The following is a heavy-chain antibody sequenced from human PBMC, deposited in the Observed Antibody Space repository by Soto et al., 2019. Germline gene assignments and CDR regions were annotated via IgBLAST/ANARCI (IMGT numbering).Heavy chain of an antibody. D-gene: IGHD3-9*01. CDR1: GFNLSHPW. CDR3: TTGIYYDILTGYHNVAY. V-gene: IGHV3-15*01. J-gene: IGHJ4*02. CDR2: IKSKTDGGTA. Sequence: CGSLRLSCVASGFNLSHPWMTWVRQAAGKGLEWVGRIKSKTDGGTADYAAPVKGRATISRDDSKNTVYLQMNSLKTEDTAVYYCTTGIYYDILTGYHNVAYWGQGALVTVSS.